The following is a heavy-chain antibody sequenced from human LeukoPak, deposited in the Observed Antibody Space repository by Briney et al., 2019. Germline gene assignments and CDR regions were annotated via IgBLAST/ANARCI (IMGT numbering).Heavy chain of an antibody. CDR3: AKFFPPSGGSSGWNWVIDY. D-gene: IGHD6-25*01. J-gene: IGHJ4*02. CDR1: GGTFSSYA. Sequence: ASVKVSCKASGGTFSSYAISWVRQAPGQGLEWMGGIIPIFGTANYAQKFQGRVTITADESTSTAYMELSSLGVEDTAIYYCAKFFPPSGGSSGWNWVIDYWGQGTLVTVSS. CDR2: IIPIFGTA. V-gene: IGHV1-69*13.